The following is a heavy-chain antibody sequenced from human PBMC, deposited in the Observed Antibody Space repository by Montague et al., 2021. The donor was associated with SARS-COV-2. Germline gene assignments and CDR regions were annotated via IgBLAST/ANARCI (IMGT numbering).Heavy chain of an antibody. V-gene: IGHV2-5*02. CDR2: IYWDDDK. J-gene: IGHJ5*02. D-gene: IGHD3-16*02. CDR3: AHSGMITFGGIIVKAFDWFDP. CDR1: GFSLSTSGVG. Sequence: PALVKPTQTLTLTCTFSGFSLSTSGVGVGWIRQPPGKALEWLALIYWDDDKRYSPSLKSRLTITKDTSKNQVVLTLTNMDPVDTATYYCAHSGMITFGGIIVKAFDWFDPWGRGTLVTVSS.